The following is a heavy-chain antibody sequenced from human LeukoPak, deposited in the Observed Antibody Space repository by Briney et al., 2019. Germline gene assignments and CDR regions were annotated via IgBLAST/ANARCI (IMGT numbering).Heavy chain of an antibody. CDR3: AKEGDGYNYLLGY. CDR2: ISSSSSYI. J-gene: IGHJ4*02. D-gene: IGHD5-24*01. Sequence: PGGSLRLSCAASGFTFSSYSMNWVRQAPGKGLEWVSSISSSSSYIYYADSVKGRFTISRDNSKNTLYLQMNSLRAEDTAVYYCAKEGDGYNYLLGYWGQGTLVTVSS. CDR1: GFTFSSYS. V-gene: IGHV3-21*04.